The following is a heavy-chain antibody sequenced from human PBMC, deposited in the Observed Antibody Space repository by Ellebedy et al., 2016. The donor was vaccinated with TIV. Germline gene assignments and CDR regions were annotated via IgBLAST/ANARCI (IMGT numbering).Heavy chain of an antibody. CDR3: AKDALINTIIGRGGWFDP. Sequence: MPGGSLRLSCTVSGYSISRGYYWGWIRQPTGKGPEWIGTIYHSGNTYYNPSLQNRVTISVDTSNDQFSLKLSSVNAADTAVYYCAKDALINTIIGRGGWFDPWGQGTLVTVSS. CDR2: IYHSGNT. D-gene: IGHD2/OR15-2a*01. J-gene: IGHJ5*02. CDR1: GYSISRGYY. V-gene: IGHV4-38-2*02.